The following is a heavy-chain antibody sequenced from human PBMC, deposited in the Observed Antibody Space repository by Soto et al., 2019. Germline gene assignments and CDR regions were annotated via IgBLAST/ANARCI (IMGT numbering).Heavy chain of an antibody. J-gene: IGHJ6*02. D-gene: IGHD1-26*01. CDR2: ISYDGSKK. CDR1: GFTFSSYG. CDR3: AKSLVGRSIAADYYGMDV. V-gene: IGHV3-30*18. Sequence: QVHLVESGGGVVQPGRSLRLSCAASGFTFSSYGMHWVRQAPGKGLEWVAVISYDGSKKYYADSVKGRFTISRYNSKNTLYLQMNILRAEDTAVYDCAKSLVGRSIAADYYGMDVWGQVTTATGSS.